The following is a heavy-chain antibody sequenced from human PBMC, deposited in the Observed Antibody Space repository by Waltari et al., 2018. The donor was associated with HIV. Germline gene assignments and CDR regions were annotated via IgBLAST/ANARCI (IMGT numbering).Heavy chain of an antibody. V-gene: IGHV3-7*01. D-gene: IGHD6-19*01. CDR2: IKEDGSNE. CDR3: VGGSGWLMDN. Sequence: EVQLVESGGGLVQPGGSLRLSCAASDFTFNTYWVSWVRQAPGKGLEWVASIKEDGSNERYVDSVKGRFTISTDNAKKSLYLQMNSLGVEDSAVYYCVGGSGWLMDNWGQGTLVTVSS. J-gene: IGHJ4*02. CDR1: DFTFNTYW.